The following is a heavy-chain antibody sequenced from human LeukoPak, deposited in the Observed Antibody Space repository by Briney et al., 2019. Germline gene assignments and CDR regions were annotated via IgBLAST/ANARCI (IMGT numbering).Heavy chain of an antibody. CDR1: GFTFSSNA. Sequence: PGGSLRLSCAASGFTFSSNAMSWVRQAPGKGLEWVSAISGSGGSTYYADSVKGRFTISRDNSKNTLYLQMNSLRAEDTAVYYCAKDTTFFITMVRGVNLYWGQGTLVTVSS. D-gene: IGHD3-10*01. CDR3: AKDTTFFITMVRGVNLY. CDR2: ISGSGGST. V-gene: IGHV3-23*01. J-gene: IGHJ4*02.